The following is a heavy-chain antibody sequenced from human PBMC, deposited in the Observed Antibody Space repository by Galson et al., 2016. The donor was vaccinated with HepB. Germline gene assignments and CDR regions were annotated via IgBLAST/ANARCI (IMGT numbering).Heavy chain of an antibody. J-gene: IGHJ4*02. CDR3: ACNRRGVFLLDC. D-gene: IGHD3-10*01. CDR2: LPSENNIK. Sequence: SLRLSCAVSGVTFSSLSMIWVRQAPGKGLEWVSYLPSENNIKHYADSVRGRFTISRDNAKNSLYLQMNSLRVEDTAVYYCACNRRGVFLLDCWGQGTLVTVSS. CDR1: GVTFSSLS. V-gene: IGHV3-48*01.